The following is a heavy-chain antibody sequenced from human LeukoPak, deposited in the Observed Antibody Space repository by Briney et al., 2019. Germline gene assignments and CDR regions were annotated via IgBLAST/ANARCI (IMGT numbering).Heavy chain of an antibody. D-gene: IGHD3-16*01. Sequence: GGSLRLSCAASGFTVSSNYMTWVRQAPGRGLEWVSLIRSGGSTYYADSVKGRFTISRGNSKNTLYLQMNSLRAEDTAVYYCARGHDYVFDYWGQGTLVTVSS. V-gene: IGHV3-53*01. CDR3: ARGHDYVFDY. CDR2: IRSGGST. J-gene: IGHJ4*02. CDR1: GFTVSSNY.